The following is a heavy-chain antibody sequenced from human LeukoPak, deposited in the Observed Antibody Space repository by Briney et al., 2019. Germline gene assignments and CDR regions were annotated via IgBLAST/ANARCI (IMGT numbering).Heavy chain of an antibody. J-gene: IGHJ3*02. CDR1: GYTFTGYY. CDR2: INPNSGGT. Sequence: ASVKVSCKASGYTFTGYYMHWVRQAPGQGLEWMGRINPNSGGTNYAQKFQGRVTMTRDTSISTAYMELSRLRSDDTAVYYCAREGTYCYDSSGYADAFDIWGQGTMVTVSS. CDR3: AREGTYCYDSSGYADAFDI. D-gene: IGHD3-22*01. V-gene: IGHV1-2*06.